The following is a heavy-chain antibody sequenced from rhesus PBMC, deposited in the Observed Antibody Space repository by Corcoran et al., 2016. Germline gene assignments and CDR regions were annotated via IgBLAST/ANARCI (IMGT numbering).Heavy chain of an antibody. CDR1: GGSFSRHY. Sequence: QLQLQESGPGLVKPSETLSLNCAVSGGSFSRHYWSWILHPPGKGLEWIGRMAGSGGSTDCNPSLKSRVTISTDTSKNQLSLNLNSVTAADTAVYFCARNYGTFFDHWGQGVLVTISS. CDR2: MAGSGGST. D-gene: IGHD4-29*01. J-gene: IGHJ4*01. CDR3: ARNYGTFFDH. V-gene: IGHV4-173*01.